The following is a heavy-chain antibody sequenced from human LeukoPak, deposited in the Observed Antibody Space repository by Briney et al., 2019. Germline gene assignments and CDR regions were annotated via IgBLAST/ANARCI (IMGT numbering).Heavy chain of an antibody. CDR2: ISSSGDPI. D-gene: IGHD3-10*01. J-gene: IGHJ2*01. CDR3: AREDYRYFDL. V-gene: IGHV3-48*04. CDR1: GFTFSSYG. Sequence: GGSLRLSCAASGFTFSSYGMHWVRQAPGKGLEWVSYISSSGDPIHYADSVKGRFTISRDNAKNSLFLQMDSLTVEDTAVYYCAREDYRYFDLWGRGTLVTVSS.